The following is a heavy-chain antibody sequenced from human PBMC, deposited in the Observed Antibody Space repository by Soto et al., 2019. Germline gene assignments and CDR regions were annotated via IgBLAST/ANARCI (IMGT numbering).Heavy chain of an antibody. CDR2: IIPIFGTA. V-gene: IGHV1-69*13. J-gene: IGHJ6*02. D-gene: IGHD3-10*01. CDR1: GGTFSSYA. CDR3: ALWFGNHAVYYGMDV. Sequence: SVKVSCKASGGTFSSYAISWVRQAPGQGLEWMGGIIPIFGTANYAQKFQGRVTITADESTSTAYMELSSLRSEDTAVYYCALWFGNHAVYYGMDVWGQGTTVTVSS.